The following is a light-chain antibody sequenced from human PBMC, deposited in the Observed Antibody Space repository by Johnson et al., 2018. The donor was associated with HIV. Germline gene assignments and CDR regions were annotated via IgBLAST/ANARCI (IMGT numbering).Light chain of an antibody. CDR1: ISAVVNYA. CDR3: GTWDSSLSAGV. CDR2: DNN. V-gene: IGLV1-51*01. J-gene: IGLJ1*01. Sequence: HSVLTQPPSVSAAPGQKVTISCSGGISAVVNYAESWCHRLPGTAPKLLIYDNNKRPSGIPDRFSGSKSGTSATLCITGLQTGDEADYYCGTWDSSLSAGVFGTGAKVTVL.